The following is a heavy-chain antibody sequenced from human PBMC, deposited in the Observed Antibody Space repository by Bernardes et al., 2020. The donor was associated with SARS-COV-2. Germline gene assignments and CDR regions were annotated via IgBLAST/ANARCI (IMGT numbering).Heavy chain of an antibody. V-gene: IGHV5-51*01. CDR3: AREYSSSSDEGWFDP. CDR1: GYSFTSYW. CDR2: IYPGDSDT. J-gene: IGHJ5*02. Sequence: GESLKISCKGSGYSFTSYWIGWVRQMPGKGLEWMGIIYPGDSDTRYSPSFQGQVTISADKSISTAYLQWSSLKASDTAMYYCAREYSSSSDEGWFDPWGQGTLVTVSS. D-gene: IGHD6-6*01.